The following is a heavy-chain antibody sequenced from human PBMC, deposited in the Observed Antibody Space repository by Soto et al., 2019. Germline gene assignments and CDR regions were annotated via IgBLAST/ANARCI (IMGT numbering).Heavy chain of an antibody. Sequence: GASVKVSCKASGGTFSSHAINWVRQAPGQGLEWMGGIIPIFGTTIYAQKFQGRVTTTADESMSTAYMELSSLRSEDTAVYYCARARRGQVGAGTYYYYGMDVWGQGTTVTVSS. CDR2: IIPIFGTT. D-gene: IGHD1-26*01. CDR1: GGTFSSHA. V-gene: IGHV1-69*13. CDR3: ARARRGQVGAGTYYYYGMDV. J-gene: IGHJ6*02.